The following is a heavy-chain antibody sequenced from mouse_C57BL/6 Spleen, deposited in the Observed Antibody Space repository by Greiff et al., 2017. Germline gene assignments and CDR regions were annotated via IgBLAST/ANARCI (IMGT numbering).Heavy chain of an antibody. V-gene: IGHV1-82*01. J-gene: IGHJ2*01. CDR2: IYPGDGDT. D-gene: IGHD4-1*01. Sequence: QVQLQQSGPELVKPGASVKISCKASGYAFSSSWMNWVKQRPGKGLEWIGRIYPGDGDTNYNGKFKGKATLTADKSSSTAYMQLSSLTSEDSAVYFCAREEREIGTFDYWGQGTTLTVSS. CDR1: GYAFSSSW. CDR3: AREEREIGTFDY.